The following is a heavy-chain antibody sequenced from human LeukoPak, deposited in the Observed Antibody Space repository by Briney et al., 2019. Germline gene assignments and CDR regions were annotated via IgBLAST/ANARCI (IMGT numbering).Heavy chain of an antibody. V-gene: IGHV4-38-2*01. CDR2: IYHSGST. CDR3: AGRPATYDY. J-gene: IGHJ4*02. D-gene: IGHD2-2*01. Sequence: SETLSLTCAVSGYSISSGYYCGWIRQPPGKGLEWIGSIYHSGSTYYNPSLKSRVTISVDTSKNQFSLKLSSLTAADTAVYYCAGRPATYDYWGQGTLVTVSS. CDR1: GYSISSGYY.